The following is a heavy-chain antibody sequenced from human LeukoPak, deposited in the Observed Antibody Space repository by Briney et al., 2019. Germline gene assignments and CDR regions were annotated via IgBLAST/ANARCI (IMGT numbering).Heavy chain of an antibody. Sequence: GASVKVSCKASGGTFSSYAISWVRQAPGQGLEWMGGIIPIFGTANYAQKFQGRVTITADESTSTAYMELSSLRSEDTAVYYCAKEQTAAGYYFDYWGQGTLVTVSS. CDR3: AKEQTAAGYYFDY. V-gene: IGHV1-69*13. CDR2: IIPIFGTA. D-gene: IGHD6-13*01. J-gene: IGHJ4*02. CDR1: GGTFSSYA.